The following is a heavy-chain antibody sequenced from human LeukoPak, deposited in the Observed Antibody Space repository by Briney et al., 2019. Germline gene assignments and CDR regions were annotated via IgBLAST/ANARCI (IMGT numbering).Heavy chain of an antibody. D-gene: IGHD3-10*01. CDR2: IGGSGDFI. Sequence: PGGSLRLSCAASGFTFSSYAMSWVRQAPGKGLEWVSAIGGSGDFIYYAEYVKGRFTISRDNSKKMVYLQMNSLRAEDTAVYYCAKADGGWGVTTKDWGQGTLVTVFS. J-gene: IGHJ4*02. CDR3: AKADGGWGVTTKD. V-gene: IGHV3-23*01. CDR1: GFTFSSYA.